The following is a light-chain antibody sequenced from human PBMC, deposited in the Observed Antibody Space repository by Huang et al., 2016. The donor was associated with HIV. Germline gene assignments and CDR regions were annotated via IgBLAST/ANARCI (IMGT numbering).Light chain of an antibody. CDR2: AAS. Sequence: EIVLTQSPGTLSLSPGERATLSCRASQIVSSGFLAWYQHKPGQAPRLLMSAASTRATGIPDRFSGSGSGTDFILTITRLEPEDFAVYYCQQYGSSPPTTFGQGPSWRSN. CDR3: QQYGSSPPTT. J-gene: IGKJ2*01. CDR1: QIVSSGF. V-gene: IGKV3-20*01.